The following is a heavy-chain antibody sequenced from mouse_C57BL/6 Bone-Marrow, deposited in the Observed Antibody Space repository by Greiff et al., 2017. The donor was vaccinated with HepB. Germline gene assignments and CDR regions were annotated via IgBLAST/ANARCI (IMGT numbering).Heavy chain of an antibody. Sequence: EVKLVESGGGLVQPGGSMKLSCVASGFTFSNYWMNWVRQSPEKGLEWVAQIRLKSDNYATHYAESVKGRFTISRDDSKSSVYLQMNNLRAEDTGIYYCTGGSTMVTTNYAMDYWGQGTSVTVSS. D-gene: IGHD2-2*01. CDR1: GFTFSNYW. V-gene: IGHV6-3*01. CDR3: TGGSTMVTTNYAMDY. J-gene: IGHJ4*01. CDR2: IRLKSDNYAT.